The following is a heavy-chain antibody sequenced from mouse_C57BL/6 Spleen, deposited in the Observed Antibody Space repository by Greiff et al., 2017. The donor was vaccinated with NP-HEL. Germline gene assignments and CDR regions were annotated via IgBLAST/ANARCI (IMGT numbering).Heavy chain of an antibody. CDR2: IHPNSGST. J-gene: IGHJ4*01. CDR3: ARSDGYDGYAMDY. V-gene: IGHV1-64*01. D-gene: IGHD2-2*01. Sequence: QVQLQQPGAELVKPGASVKLSCKASGYTFTSYWMHWVKQRPGQGLEWIGMIHPNSGSTNYNEKFKSKATLTVDKSSSTAYMQLSSLTSEDSPVYYCARSDGYDGYAMDYWGQGTSVTVSA. CDR1: GYTFTSYW.